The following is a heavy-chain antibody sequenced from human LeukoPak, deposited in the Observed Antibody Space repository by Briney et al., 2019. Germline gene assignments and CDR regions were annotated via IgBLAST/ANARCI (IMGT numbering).Heavy chain of an antibody. D-gene: IGHD6-19*01. J-gene: IGHJ4*02. CDR2: IYYSGST. Sequence: SETLSLTCTVSGGSISSSSYYWVWIRQPPGKGLEWIGSIYYSGSTYYNPSLKSRVTISVDTSKNQFSLKLSSVTAADTAVYYCARRSSGPAEDWGQGTLVTVSS. CDR3: ARRSSGPAED. CDR1: GGSISSSSYY. V-gene: IGHV4-39*01.